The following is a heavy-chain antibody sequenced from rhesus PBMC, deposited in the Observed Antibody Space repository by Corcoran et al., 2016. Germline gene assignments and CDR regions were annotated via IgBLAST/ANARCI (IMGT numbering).Heavy chain of an antibody. V-gene: IGHV4-143*01. CDR3: ARRSGNYQDY. Sequence: QVQLQASGPGLVKPSETLSLTCTVSGGSLSGYYYWNWIRQTPGKGLEWIWGIYGNSANTYYNPSLKSRVTISKDTSKNQFSLKLNSVTAADTAVYYCARRSGNYQDYWGQGVLVTVSS. D-gene: IGHD1-44*01. CDR1: GGSLSGYYY. CDR2: IYGNSANT. J-gene: IGHJ4*01.